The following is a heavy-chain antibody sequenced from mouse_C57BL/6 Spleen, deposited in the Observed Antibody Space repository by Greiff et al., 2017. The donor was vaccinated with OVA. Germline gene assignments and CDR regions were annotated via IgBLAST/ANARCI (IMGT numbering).Heavy chain of an antibody. J-gene: IGHJ4*01. CDR3: ARGRDYYAMDY. V-gene: IGHV1-55*01. CDR2: IYPGSGST. CDR1: GYTFTRSW. Sequence: VKLQQPGAELVKPGASVKMSCKASGYTFTRSWITWVKQRPGQGLEWIGDIYPGSGSTNYNEKFKSKATLTVDTSSSTAYMQLSSLTSEDSAVYYCARGRDYYAMDYWGQGTSVTVSS.